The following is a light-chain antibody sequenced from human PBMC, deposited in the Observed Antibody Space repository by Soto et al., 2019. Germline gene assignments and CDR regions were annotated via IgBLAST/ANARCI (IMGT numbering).Light chain of an antibody. Sequence: QSALTQPASVSGSPGQSITISCTGTSSDVGSTFNYVSWYQHHPGKAPRLIMSDVNHRPSGVSDRFSGSKSGHTASPTISGLQAEDEAHYFCSAYSTGSTPVLFGGGTKLTVL. CDR1: SSDVGSTFNY. CDR2: DVN. J-gene: IGLJ3*02. V-gene: IGLV2-14*03. CDR3: SAYSTGSTPVL.